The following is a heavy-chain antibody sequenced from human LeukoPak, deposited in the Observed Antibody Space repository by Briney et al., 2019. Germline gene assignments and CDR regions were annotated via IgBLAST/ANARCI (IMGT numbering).Heavy chain of an antibody. D-gene: IGHD5-18*01. V-gene: IGHV3-23*01. CDR1: GFSFSNYA. CDR2: VNGGGST. CDR3: ARDLMADTAMGDDAFDI. J-gene: IGHJ3*02. Sequence: GGSLRLSCAASGFSFSNYAMSWVRQAPGKALEWVSRVNGGGSTYYTDSVKGRFSISRDSSKSTLYLQMRSLRAEDTAVYYCARDLMADTAMGDDAFDIWGQGTMVTVSS.